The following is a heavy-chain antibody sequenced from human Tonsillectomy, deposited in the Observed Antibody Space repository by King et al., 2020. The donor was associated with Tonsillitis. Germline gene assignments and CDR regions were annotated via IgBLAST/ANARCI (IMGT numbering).Heavy chain of an antibody. Sequence: VQLVESGGGLVKPGGSLRLSCAASGFSFSSYSMNWVRQAPGKGLEWVSCITSFNYIYYADSVKGRFTISRDNSKNSLYLQMNSLRADDTAVYYCARDGSGSYYDTSDYDGMDVWGQGTTVTVSS. J-gene: IGHJ6*02. CDR1: GFSFSSYS. CDR2: ITSFNYI. D-gene: IGHD3-10*01. CDR3: ARDGSGSYYDTSDYDGMDV. V-gene: IGHV3-21*01.